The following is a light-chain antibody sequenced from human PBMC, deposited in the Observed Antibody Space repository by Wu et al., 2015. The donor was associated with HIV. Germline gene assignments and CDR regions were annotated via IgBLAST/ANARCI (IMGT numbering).Light chain of an antibody. V-gene: IGKV3-15*01. Sequence: EIVMTQSPATLSVSPGERATLSCRASQSVSSNLAWYQQKPGQAPRLLIYGASTRATGIPARFSGSGSGTEFTLTISSMQSEDFAVYYCQQYNNWPRTFGQGTKGGNQT. J-gene: IGKJ1*01. CDR1: QSVSSN. CDR2: GAS. CDR3: QQYNNWPRT.